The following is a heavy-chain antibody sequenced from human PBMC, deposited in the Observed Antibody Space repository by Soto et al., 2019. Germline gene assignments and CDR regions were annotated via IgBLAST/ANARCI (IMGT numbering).Heavy chain of an antibody. V-gene: IGHV3-21*01. Sequence: GGSLRLSCAASGFTFSSYSMNWVRQAPGKGLEWVSSISSSSSYIYYADSVKGRFTISRDNAKNSLYLQMNSLRAEDTAVYYCARDHSITMVRGRYYYGMDVWGQGTTVTVSS. J-gene: IGHJ6*02. CDR1: GFTFSSYS. CDR2: ISSSSSYI. CDR3: ARDHSITMVRGRYYYGMDV. D-gene: IGHD3-10*01.